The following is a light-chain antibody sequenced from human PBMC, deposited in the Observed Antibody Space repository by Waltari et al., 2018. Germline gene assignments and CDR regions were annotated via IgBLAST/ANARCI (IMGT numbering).Light chain of an antibody. CDR2: GAS. CDR1: QGINTY. V-gene: IGKV1-16*01. Sequence: DIQMTQSPSSLSASVGDRVTITCRASQGINTYLVWLQQKPGKAPKSLIYGASRLQSGGPSRFSGSGSGTYFTLTISSLQPEDFATYYCQQYNFYPLTFGGGTKVEIK. J-gene: IGKJ4*01. CDR3: QQYNFYPLT.